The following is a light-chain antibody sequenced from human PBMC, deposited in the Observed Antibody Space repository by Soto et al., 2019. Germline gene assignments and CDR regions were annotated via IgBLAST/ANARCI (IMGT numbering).Light chain of an antibody. V-gene: IGKV1-12*01. CDR3: QQAHSFPLT. CDR2: DAN. J-gene: IGKJ3*01. CDR1: QGISTW. Sequence: DIQMTQSPSSVSASVGDRVTITCRASQGISTWLAWYQQKPGKAPKLLIFDANNLQSAVPSRFSGSGSGTDFTLTISSLQPDDFASYYCQQAHSFPLTFGPGTRVDVK.